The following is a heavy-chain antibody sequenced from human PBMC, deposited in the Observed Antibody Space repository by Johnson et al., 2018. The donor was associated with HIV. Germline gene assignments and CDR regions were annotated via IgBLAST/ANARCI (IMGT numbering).Heavy chain of an antibody. CDR1: GFIFDEYD. Sequence: EVQLVESGGGVARPGGSLRLSCEGSGFIFDEYDMSWVRQTPGKGLEWVSGISWNGATPRSADSVKGRFTISRDNSKNTLYLQLNSLRAEDTAVYYCAKVNRMEQWLAGGGAFDIWGQGTMVTVSS. CDR2: ISWNGATP. D-gene: IGHD6-19*01. CDR3: AKVNRMEQWLAGGGAFDI. J-gene: IGHJ3*02. V-gene: IGHV3-20*04.